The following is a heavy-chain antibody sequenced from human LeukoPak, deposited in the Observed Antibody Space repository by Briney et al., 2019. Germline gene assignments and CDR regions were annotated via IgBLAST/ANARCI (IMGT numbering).Heavy chain of an antibody. V-gene: IGHV1-2*02. Sequence: ASVKVSCKASGYTFTGYYMHWVRQAPGQGLEWMGWINPDSGGTNYAQKFQGRVTMTRGTSISTAYMELSSLISDDTAVYYCARVGSSWSTLDYWGQGTLVTVSS. CDR1: GYTFTGYY. D-gene: IGHD6-13*01. CDR3: ARVGSSWSTLDY. CDR2: INPDSGGT. J-gene: IGHJ4*02.